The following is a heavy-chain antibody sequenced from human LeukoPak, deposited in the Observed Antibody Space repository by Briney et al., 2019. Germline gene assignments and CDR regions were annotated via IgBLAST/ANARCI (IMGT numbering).Heavy chain of an antibody. CDR2: INPNSGVT. V-gene: IGHV1-2*02. D-gene: IGHD2-2*01. CDR1: GYTFTAYS. CDR3: ARVFSTSTSSLDY. J-gene: IGHJ4*02. Sequence: ASVKVSCKASGYTFTAYSLHWVRRAPEQGLEWMGWINPNSGVTNYAQKFQGRVIMTRDTSISTAYMELSRLGSDDTAVYYCARVFSTSTSSLDYWSQGTLVTVSS.